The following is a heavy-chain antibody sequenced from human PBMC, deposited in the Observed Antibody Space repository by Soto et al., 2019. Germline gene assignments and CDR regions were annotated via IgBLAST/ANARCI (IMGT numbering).Heavy chain of an antibody. CDR2: VGGSGDT. CDR1: GFTFSDYY. J-gene: IGHJ4*02. V-gene: IGHV3-11*06. CDR3: ARVNWGSFDY. Sequence: QVQLVESGGGFVRPGGSLRLSCTASGFTFSDYYMSWIRQAPGKGLEWVSYVGGSGDTNYADSVRGRFTISRDNAKNALDLQMHSLRAEDTAVYYCARVNWGSFDYWGQGAQVTVSS. D-gene: IGHD7-27*01.